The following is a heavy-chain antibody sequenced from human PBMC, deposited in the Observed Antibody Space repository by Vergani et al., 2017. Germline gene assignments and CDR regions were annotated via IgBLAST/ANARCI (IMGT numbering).Heavy chain of an antibody. CDR2: MNPNSGNK. D-gene: IGHD4-23*01. CDR3: ARAAGGKRDYYFDY. CDR1: GYTFTSYD. Sequence: QVQLVQSGAEVKQPGASVKVSCKASGYTFTSYDINWVRQATGQGLEWMGWMNPNSGNKGYAQKFQGRVTMTRNNSISTAYMELSSLRSEAPSVYYCARAAGGKRDYYFDYWGQGTLVTVSS. J-gene: IGHJ4*02. V-gene: IGHV1-8*01.